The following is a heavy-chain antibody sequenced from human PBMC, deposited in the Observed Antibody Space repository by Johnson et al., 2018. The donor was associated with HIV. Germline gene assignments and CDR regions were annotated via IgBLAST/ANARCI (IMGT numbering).Heavy chain of an antibody. J-gene: IGHJ3*02. V-gene: IGHV3-20*04. Sequence: VQLVESGGGVVRPGGSLRLSCAASGFTFDDYGMSWVRQAPGKGLEWVSGINWNGGSTGYADSVKGRFTISRDNAKNSLYVQMKSLRAEDTAVYYCANLKTKGYCSSTSCRDNAFDIWGQGTLVTVSS. CDR1: GFTFDDYG. CDR3: ANLKTKGYCSSTSCRDNAFDI. CDR2: INWNGGST. D-gene: IGHD2-2*01.